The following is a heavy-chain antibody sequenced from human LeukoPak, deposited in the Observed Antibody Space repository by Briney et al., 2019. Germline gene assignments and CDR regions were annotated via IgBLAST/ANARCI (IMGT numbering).Heavy chain of an antibody. CDR1: GYSISSGYY. Sequence: SETLSLTCTVSGYSISSGYYWGWIRQPPGKGLEWIGSIYHSGSTYYNPSLKSRVTISVDTSKNQFSLKLSSVTAADTAVYYCADYGFLGGFDYWGQGTLVTVSS. J-gene: IGHJ4*02. CDR3: ADYGFLGGFDY. CDR2: IYHSGST. V-gene: IGHV4-38-2*02. D-gene: IGHD4/OR15-4a*01.